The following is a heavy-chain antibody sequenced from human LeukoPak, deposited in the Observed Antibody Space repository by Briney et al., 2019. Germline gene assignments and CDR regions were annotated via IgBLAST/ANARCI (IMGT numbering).Heavy chain of an antibody. V-gene: IGHV3-11*01. J-gene: IGHJ5*02. CDR1: GFTFSDYY. Sequence: PVGSLRLSCAASGFTFSDYYMSWICHAPGKGRGWVSYISSSGSTIYYADSVKGRFTISRDNAKNSLYLQMNSLRAEDTAVYYCARAHQWFGAINWFDPWGQGTLVTVSS. D-gene: IGHD3-10*01. CDR2: ISSSGSTI. CDR3: ARAHQWFGAINWFDP.